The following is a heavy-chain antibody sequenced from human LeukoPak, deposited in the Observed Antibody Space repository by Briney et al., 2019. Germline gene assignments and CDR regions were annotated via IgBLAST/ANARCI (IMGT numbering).Heavy chain of an antibody. V-gene: IGHV3-11*01. CDR2: ISSSGSTI. Sequence: GGSLRLSCAASGFTFSDYYMSWTRQAPGKGLEWVSYISSSGSTIYYADSVKGRFTISRDNAKNSLYLQMNSLRAEDTAVYYCARAPKGSSGLFPHYYYYYGMDVWGQGTTVTVSS. CDR1: GFTFSDYY. CDR3: ARAPKGSSGLFPHYYYYYGMDV. D-gene: IGHD3-22*01. J-gene: IGHJ6*02.